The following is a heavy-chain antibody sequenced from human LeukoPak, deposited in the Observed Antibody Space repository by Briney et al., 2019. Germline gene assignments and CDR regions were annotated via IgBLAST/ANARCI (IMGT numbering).Heavy chain of an antibody. CDR2: IYYSGST. CDR3: ARQDSGYEKYYYYGMDV. V-gene: IGHV4-39*07. Sequence: PSETLSLTCTVSGGSISSSSYYWGWIRQPPGKGLEWIGSIYYSGSTYYNPSLKSRVTISVDTSKNQFSLKLSSVTAADTAVYYCARQDSGYEKYYYYGMDVWGQGTTVTVSS. J-gene: IGHJ6*02. D-gene: IGHD5-12*01. CDR1: GGSISSSSYY.